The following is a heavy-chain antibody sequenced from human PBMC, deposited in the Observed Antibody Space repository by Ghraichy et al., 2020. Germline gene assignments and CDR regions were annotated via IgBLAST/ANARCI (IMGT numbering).Heavy chain of an antibody. CDR2: INPNSGGT. Sequence: ASVKVSCKASGYTFTGYYMHWVRQAPGQGLEWMGRINPNSGGTNYAQKFQGRVTMTRDTSISTAYMELSRLRSDDTAVYYCARDLAARLSRNWYFDLWGRGTLVTVSS. V-gene: IGHV1-2*06. J-gene: IGHJ2*01. CDR3: ARDLAARLSRNWYFDL. CDR1: GYTFTGYY. D-gene: IGHD6-6*01.